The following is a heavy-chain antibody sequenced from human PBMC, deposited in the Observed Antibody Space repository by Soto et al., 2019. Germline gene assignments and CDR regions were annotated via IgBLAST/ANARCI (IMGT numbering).Heavy chain of an antibody. V-gene: IGHV4-34*01. CDR3: ARGDYGGNPDDY. Sequence: SETPSLTFAVYGGSFSGYYWSWVRQPPGKGLEWIGEINHSGSTNYNPSLKSRVTISVDTSKNQFSLKLSSVTAADTAVYYCARGDYGGNPDDYWGQGTLVSVSS. CDR1: GGSFSGYY. J-gene: IGHJ4*02. D-gene: IGHD4-17*01. CDR2: INHSGST.